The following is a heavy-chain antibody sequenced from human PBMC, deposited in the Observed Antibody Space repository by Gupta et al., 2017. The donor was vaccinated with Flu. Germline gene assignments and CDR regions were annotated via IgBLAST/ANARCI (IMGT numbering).Heavy chain of an antibody. Sequence: QVQLVQFGAEVKKPGASVEDSCKASGYTFTSHDINWVRQAAGQGLEWMGWLNPNIGNPGYAQKFQGRFTMTRNTAISTVYLELSSLRSEDTAVYYCARYCTGTGCDAFDIWGQGTMVTVSS. CDR2: LNPNIGNP. J-gene: IGHJ3*02. CDR1: GYTFTSHD. V-gene: IGHV1-8*01. D-gene: IGHD2-8*02. CDR3: ARYCTGTGCDAFDI.